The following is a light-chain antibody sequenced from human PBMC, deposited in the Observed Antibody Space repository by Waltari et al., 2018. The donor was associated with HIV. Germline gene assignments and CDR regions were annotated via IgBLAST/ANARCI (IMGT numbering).Light chain of an antibody. Sequence: QSVLTQPPSVSGAPGQRVTIACTGTRSNIGAGFDVHWYQQIPGNAPKLLSYHNTSRPAGVPDRCSGSKSGTSASLAITGLQSEDEADYYSQSYDMSQSGSLVFGGGTKLTVL. V-gene: IGLV1-40*01. J-gene: IGLJ2*01. CDR2: HNT. CDR3: QSYDMSQSGSLV. CDR1: RSNIGAGFD.